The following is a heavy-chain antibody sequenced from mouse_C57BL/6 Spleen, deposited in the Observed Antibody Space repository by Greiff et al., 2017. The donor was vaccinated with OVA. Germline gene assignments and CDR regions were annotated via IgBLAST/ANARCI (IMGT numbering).Heavy chain of an antibody. V-gene: IGHV3-6*01. Sequence: EVKLQESGPGLVKPSRSLSLTCSVTGYSITSGYYWNWIRQFPGNKLEWMGYISYDGSNNYNPSLKNRISITRDTSKNQFFLKLNSVTTEDTATYYCARDDGRAMDYWGQGTSVTVSS. J-gene: IGHJ4*01. CDR3: ARDDGRAMDY. CDR1: GYSITSGYY. CDR2: ISYDGSN. D-gene: IGHD2-3*01.